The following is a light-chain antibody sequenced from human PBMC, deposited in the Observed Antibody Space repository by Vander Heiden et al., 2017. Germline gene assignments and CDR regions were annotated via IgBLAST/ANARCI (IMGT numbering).Light chain of an antibody. Sequence: DIQMTQSPFSLSASVGATVTITCRASQSISSYLNWYQQKPGKAPKLLIYGASSLQSGVPSRFSGSGSGTDFTLTISSLQPEDFATYYCQQSDSTPRTFGQGTKLEIK. CDR2: GAS. CDR3: QQSDSTPRT. V-gene: IGKV1-39*01. CDR1: QSISSY. J-gene: IGKJ2*02.